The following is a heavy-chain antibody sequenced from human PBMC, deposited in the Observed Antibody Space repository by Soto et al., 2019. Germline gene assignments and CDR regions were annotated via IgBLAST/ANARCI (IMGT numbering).Heavy chain of an antibody. Sequence: PSETLSLTCTVSGGSVSSGSYYWSWIRQPPGKGLEWIGYIYYSGSTSYNPSLKSRVTISVDTSKNQFSLKLSSVTAADTAVYYCARGTAMVTVIDYWGQGTLVTVSS. CDR3: ARGTAMVTVIDY. CDR2: IYYSGST. CDR1: GGSVSSGSYY. D-gene: IGHD5-18*01. V-gene: IGHV4-61*01. J-gene: IGHJ4*02.